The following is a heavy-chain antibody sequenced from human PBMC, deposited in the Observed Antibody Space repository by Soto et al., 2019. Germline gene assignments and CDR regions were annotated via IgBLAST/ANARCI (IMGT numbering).Heavy chain of an antibody. Sequence: GGSRNVSLVGSGLPFIDTVMAWFRQAQGKGRGWVSVMVAYGRTRYALSVTGRFTISRDNSKNTLYLQMRSLRAEDAAAYYFVKWHSSNVDRFPFTGFDLWGQVTLVTVSS. V-gene: IGHV3-23*03. CDR3: VKWHSSNVDRFPFTGFDL. J-gene: IGHJ4*02. CDR2: MVAYGRT. CDR1: GLPFIDTV. D-gene: IGHD3-9*01.